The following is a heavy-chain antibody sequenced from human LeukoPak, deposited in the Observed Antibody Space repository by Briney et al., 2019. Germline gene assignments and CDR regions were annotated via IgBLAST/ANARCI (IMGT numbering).Heavy chain of an antibody. CDR3: ARDVVPTNEETNWFDP. CDR1: GGSISSGGYY. CDR2: IYYSGST. J-gene: IGHJ5*02. Sequence: SQTLSLTCTVSGGSISSGGYYWSWIRQHPGTGLEWIGYIYYSGSTYYNPSLKSRVTISVDTSKNQFSLKLSSVTAADTAVYYCARDVVPTNEETNWFDPWGQGTLVTVSS. D-gene: IGHD2-8*01. V-gene: IGHV4-31*03.